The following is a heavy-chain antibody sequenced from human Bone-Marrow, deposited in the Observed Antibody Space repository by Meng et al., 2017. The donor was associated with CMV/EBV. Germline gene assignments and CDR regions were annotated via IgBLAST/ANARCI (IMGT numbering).Heavy chain of an antibody. D-gene: IGHD3-3*01. CDR1: GFTFSSYE. V-gene: IGHV3-48*03. CDR2: ISSSGSTI. J-gene: IGHJ4*02. Sequence: GGSLRLSCAASGFTFSSYEMNWVRQAPGKGLEWVSYISSSGSTIYYADSVKGRFTISRDNAKNSLYLQMNSLRAEDTAVYYCARDNYDFWSGYYYYFDDWGQGTRVTSSS. CDR3: ARDNYDFWSGYYYYFDD.